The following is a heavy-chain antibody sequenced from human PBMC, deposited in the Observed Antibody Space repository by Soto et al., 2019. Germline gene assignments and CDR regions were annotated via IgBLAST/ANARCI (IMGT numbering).Heavy chain of an antibody. CDR3: AREPATAKPEGVDF. V-gene: IGHV1-2*02. CDR2: INPNSGGT. D-gene: IGHD1-1*01. J-gene: IGHJ4*02. Sequence: VASVKVSCKASGYTFSEYDIHWVRQAPGQGLEWMGWINPNSGGTKYAPKFQGGVTMTRDTSITTAYMELSRLRSGDTAVYYCAREPATAKPEGVDFWGQGTLVTVSS. CDR1: GYTFSEYD.